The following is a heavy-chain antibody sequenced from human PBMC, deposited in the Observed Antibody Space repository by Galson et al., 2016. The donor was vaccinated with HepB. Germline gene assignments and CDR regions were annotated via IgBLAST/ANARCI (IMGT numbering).Heavy chain of an antibody. CDR2: DSMDGRRK. CDR3: ARRHEYCPPVGCSVDY. CDR1: GFSFGDCF. D-gene: IGHD2/OR15-2a*01. V-gene: IGHV3-30*03. J-gene: IGHJ4*02. Sequence: SLRLSCATSGFSFGDCFMIWFRQAPGKGLEWVAADSMDGRRKFYADSVKGRFTISRDNSNSMLFLQMSSLRADDTAVYYCARRHEYCPPVGCSVDYWGQGTLVSVSS.